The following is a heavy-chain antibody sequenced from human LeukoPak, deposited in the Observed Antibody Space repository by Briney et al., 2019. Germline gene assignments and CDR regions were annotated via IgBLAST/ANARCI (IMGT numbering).Heavy chain of an antibody. J-gene: IGHJ3*02. Sequence: PGGSLRLSCAASGFTFSSYGMHWVRQAPGKGLEWVAVISYDGSNKYYADSVKGRFTISRDNSKNTLYLQMNSLRAEDTAVYYCARAAEDDSSGYYRAYDAFDIWGQGTMVTVSS. D-gene: IGHD3-22*01. CDR2: ISYDGSNK. V-gene: IGHV3-30*03. CDR3: ARAAEDDSSGYYRAYDAFDI. CDR1: GFTFSSYG.